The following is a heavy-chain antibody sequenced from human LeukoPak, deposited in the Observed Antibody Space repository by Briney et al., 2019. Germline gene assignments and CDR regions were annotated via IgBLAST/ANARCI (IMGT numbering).Heavy chain of an antibody. CDR1: GGSISSGGYY. J-gene: IGHJ4*02. Sequence: SETLSLTCTVSGGSISSGGYYWSWIRQPPGKGLEWIGYIYHSGSTYYNPSLKSRVTISVDRSKNQFSLKLSSVTAADTAVYYCARAPNRYNGVTTFDYWGQGTLVTVSS. CDR3: ARAPNRYNGVTTFDY. V-gene: IGHV4-30-2*01. D-gene: IGHD2-8*01. CDR2: IYHSGST.